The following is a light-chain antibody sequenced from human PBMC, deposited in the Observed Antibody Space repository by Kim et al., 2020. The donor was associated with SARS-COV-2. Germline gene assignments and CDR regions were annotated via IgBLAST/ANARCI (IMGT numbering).Light chain of an antibody. J-gene: IGKJ4*01. CDR1: QSVSSY. V-gene: IGKV3-11*01. Sequence: LSPGARSTLSCRASQSVSSYLAWYQQKPGQAPRLLIYDASNRATGIPARSSGSGSGTDFTLTISSLEPEDFVVYYCQQRINWPLTFGGGTKVDIK. CDR3: QQRINWPLT. CDR2: DAS.